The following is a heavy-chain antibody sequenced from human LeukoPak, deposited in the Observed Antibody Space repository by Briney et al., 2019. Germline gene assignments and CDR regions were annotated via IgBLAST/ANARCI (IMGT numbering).Heavy chain of an antibody. CDR3: AREIAAAGSINWFDP. V-gene: IGHV4-61*01. CDR1: GGSIRSSYYY. D-gene: IGHD6-13*01. CDR2: IYYSGST. Sequence: SETLSLTCTVSGGSIRSSYYYWSWIRQPPGKGLEWIGYIYYSGSTNYNPSLKSRVTISVDTSKNQFSLKLSSVTAADTAVYYCAREIAAAGSINWFDPWGQGTLVTVSS. J-gene: IGHJ5*02.